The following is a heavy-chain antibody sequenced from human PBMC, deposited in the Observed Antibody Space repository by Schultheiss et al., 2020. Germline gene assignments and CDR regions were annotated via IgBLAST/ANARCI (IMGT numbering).Heavy chain of an antibody. CDR2: MSGNGAST. CDR3: AKGDYTGSQTYFDY. CDR1: GFTFSSYA. J-gene: IGHJ4*02. D-gene: IGHD1-26*01. V-gene: IGHV3-23*01. Sequence: GESLKISCAASGFTFSSYAMSWVRQAPGKGLEWISVMSGNGASTYFADSVKGRFTISRDNSKNTLYLQMNTLGAEDTALYYCAKGDYTGSQTYFDYWGQGTLVTVSS.